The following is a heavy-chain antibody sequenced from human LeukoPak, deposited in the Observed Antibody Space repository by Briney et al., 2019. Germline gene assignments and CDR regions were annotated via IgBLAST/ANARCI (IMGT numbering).Heavy chain of an antibody. CDR2: IYHSGST. J-gene: IGHJ4*02. D-gene: IGHD2-2*01. CDR1: GGSISSGDYY. V-gene: IGHV4-30-2*01. CDR3: ARVPFRVVPAAILFDY. Sequence: PSETLSLTCTVSGGSISSGDYYWSWIRQPPGKGLEWIGYIYHSGSTYYNPSLKSRVTISVDRSKNQFSLKLSSVTAADTAVYYCARVPFRVVPAAILFDYWGQGTLVTVSS.